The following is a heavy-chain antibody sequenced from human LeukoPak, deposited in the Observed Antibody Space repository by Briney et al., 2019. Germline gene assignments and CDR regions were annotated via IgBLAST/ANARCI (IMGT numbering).Heavy chain of an antibody. J-gene: IGHJ6*02. CDR2: INHNGNVN. D-gene: IGHD3-16*01. CDR1: GFTFSSYW. V-gene: IGHV3-7*03. Sequence: GGSLRFSCAASGFTFSSYWMNWARQAPGKGLEWVASINHNGNVNYYVDSVKGRFTISRDDAKNSLYLQMSNLRAEDTAVYFCARGGGLDVWGQGATVTVSS. CDR3: ARGGGLDV.